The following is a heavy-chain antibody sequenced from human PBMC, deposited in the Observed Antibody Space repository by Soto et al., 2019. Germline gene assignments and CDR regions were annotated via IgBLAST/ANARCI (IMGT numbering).Heavy chain of an antibody. J-gene: IGHJ5*02. D-gene: IGHD3-22*01. CDR1: GFTFSSYA. CDR3: SKDAGHESYYYDSSGFNWFDP. V-gene: IGHV3-23*01. Sequence: PGGSLRLSCAASGFTFSSYAMNWVRQAPGKGLEWVSAISGSGGSTYYADSVKGRFTISRDNSKNTLYLQMNSLRAEDTAVYYCSKDAGHESYYYDSSGFNWFDPWGQGTLVTSPQ. CDR2: ISGSGGST.